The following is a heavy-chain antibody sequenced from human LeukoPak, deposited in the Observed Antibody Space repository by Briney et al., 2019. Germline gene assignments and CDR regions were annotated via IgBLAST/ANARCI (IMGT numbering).Heavy chain of an antibody. CDR2: ISSSSSYI. J-gene: IGHJ4*02. D-gene: IGHD2-8*01. CDR1: GFTFSSYS. CDR3: ARDGPNIVLMVYGNYFDY. Sequence: GGSLRLSCAASGFTFSSYSMNWVRQAPGKGLEWVSSISSSSSYIYYADSVKGRFTISRDNAKNSLYLQMNSLRAEDTAVYYCARDGPNIVLMVYGNYFDYWGQGTLVTAFS. V-gene: IGHV3-21*01.